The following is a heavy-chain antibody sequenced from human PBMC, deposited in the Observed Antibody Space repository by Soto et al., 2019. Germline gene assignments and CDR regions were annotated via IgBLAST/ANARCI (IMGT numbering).Heavy chain of an antibody. CDR3: ARARSSDRFLEWLFLDY. D-gene: IGHD3-3*01. V-gene: IGHV4-59*01. J-gene: IGHJ4*02. CDR2: IYYSGST. Sequence: KPSETLSLTCTVSGGSISSYYWSWIRQPPGKGLEWIGYIYYSGSTNYNPSLKSRVTISVDTSKNQFSLKLSSVTAADTAVYYCARARSSDRFLEWLFLDYWGQGTLVTVSS. CDR1: GGSISSYY.